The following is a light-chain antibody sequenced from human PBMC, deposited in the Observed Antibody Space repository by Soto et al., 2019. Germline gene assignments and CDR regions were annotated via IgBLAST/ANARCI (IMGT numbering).Light chain of an antibody. V-gene: IGKV1-5*03. J-gene: IGKJ4*01. CDR1: QSISHW. Sequence: DIQMTQSPSTLSASVGDRVTITCRASQSISHWLAWYQQKPGKAPKLLIYKASSLESGVPSRFSGTGSGTEFTLTISSLQPDDFASYYCQQDNSYTLTFGGGTKVEIK. CDR3: QQDNSYTLT. CDR2: KAS.